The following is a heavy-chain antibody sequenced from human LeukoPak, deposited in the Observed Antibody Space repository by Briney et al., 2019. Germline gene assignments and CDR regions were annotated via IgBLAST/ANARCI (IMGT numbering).Heavy chain of an antibody. CDR3: ASHIYCNSTSCYDY. V-gene: IGHV4-31*03. CDR1: GDSISSGGYY. CDR2: IYYSGST. D-gene: IGHD2-2*01. J-gene: IGHJ4*02. Sequence: SQTLSLTCTVSGDSISSGGYYWSWIRQHPGKGLEWIGYIYYSGSTYYNPSLKSRVTISVDTSKNQFSLKLSSVTAADTAVYYCASHIYCNSTSCYDYWGQGTLVTVSS.